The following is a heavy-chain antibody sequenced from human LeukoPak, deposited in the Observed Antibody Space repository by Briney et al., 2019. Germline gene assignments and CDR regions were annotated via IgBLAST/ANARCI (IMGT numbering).Heavy chain of an antibody. D-gene: IGHD1-26*01. CDR2: IGAYNA. V-gene: IGHV1-18*01. CDR3: ARDCSGRYCYFDH. J-gene: IGHJ4*02. CDR1: GGTFSSYG. Sequence: ASVKVSCKASGGTFSSYGISWVRQAPGQGLEWMGWIGAYNANYGQNFQGRVVMTTDTSTSTAYMELRGLTSDDTAIYYCARDCSGRYCYFDHWGQGTLVTVSS.